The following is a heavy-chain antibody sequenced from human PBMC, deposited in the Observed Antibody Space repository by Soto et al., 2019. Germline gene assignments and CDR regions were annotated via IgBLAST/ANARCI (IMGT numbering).Heavy chain of an antibody. V-gene: IGHV3-74*01. D-gene: IGHD2-21*01. Sequence: GGSLRLSCAASGFTFSSNWMHWVRRVPGRGLVWVSRINADGSETNYEDSVEGRFTISRDNPKNTLYLQMNSLRAEDTAVYYCARDGEGFWGQGTLGTVSS. CDR2: INADGSET. J-gene: IGHJ4*02. CDR3: ARDGEGF. CDR1: GFTFSSNW.